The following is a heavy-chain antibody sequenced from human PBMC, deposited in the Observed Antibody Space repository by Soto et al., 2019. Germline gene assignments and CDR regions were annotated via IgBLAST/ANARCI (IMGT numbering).Heavy chain of an antibody. V-gene: IGHV3-48*03. CDR3: ASTDYYDSSGFGPAFDY. CDR1: GFTFSSYE. J-gene: IGHJ4*02. D-gene: IGHD3-22*01. Sequence: GGSLRLSCAASGFTFSSYEMNWVRQAPGKGLEWVSYISSSGSTIYYADSVKGRFTISRDNAKNSLYLQMNSLRAEDTAVYYCASTDYYDSSGFGPAFDYWGQGTLVTVSS. CDR2: ISSSGSTI.